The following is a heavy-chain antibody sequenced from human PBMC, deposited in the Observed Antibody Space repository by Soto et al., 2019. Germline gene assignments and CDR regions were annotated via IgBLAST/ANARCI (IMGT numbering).Heavy chain of an antibody. D-gene: IGHD6-6*01. CDR3: ARDVAARSWFDP. CDR2: IDPKSGDT. Sequence: XSVKVSCRASGYTFTENQIHWLRRAPGQRLQWLGRIDPKSGDTTFAPTFQGKVTMTRDTSISTAYMELSRLRSDDTAVYYCARDVAARSWFDPWGQGTLVTVSS. V-gene: IGHV1-2*02. CDR1: GYTFTENQ. J-gene: IGHJ5*02.